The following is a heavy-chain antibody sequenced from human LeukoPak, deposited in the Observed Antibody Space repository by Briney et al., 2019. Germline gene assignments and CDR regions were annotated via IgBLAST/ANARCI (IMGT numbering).Heavy chain of an antibody. J-gene: IGHJ1*01. Sequence: PSETLSLTCTVSGGSISDYYWSWIRQPPGKGLEWIGYISYSGNTYYNPSLKSRVTISVDTSKNQFSLKLSSLTTADTAVYYCARGGDVFQHWGQGTLVTVSS. CDR2: ISYSGNT. CDR1: GGSISDYY. D-gene: IGHD4-17*01. V-gene: IGHV4-59*01. CDR3: ARGGDVFQH.